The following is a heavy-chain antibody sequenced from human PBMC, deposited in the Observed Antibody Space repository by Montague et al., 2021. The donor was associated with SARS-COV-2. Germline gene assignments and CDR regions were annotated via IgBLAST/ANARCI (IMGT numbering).Heavy chain of an antibody. J-gene: IGHJ4*02. CDR3: ARSLDPSGNYYLPY. Sequence: SETLSLTCSSSVSSIAGDYWSWIRQPPRKRLEWIGDICYSGNSTYSPSFKSRVTISIDTPKNQFSLKLSSVTAADTAVYYCARSLDPSGNYYLPYWGQGTLVTVSS. V-gene: IGHV4-59*01. CDR2: ICYSGNS. D-gene: IGHD3-10*01. CDR1: VSSIAGDY.